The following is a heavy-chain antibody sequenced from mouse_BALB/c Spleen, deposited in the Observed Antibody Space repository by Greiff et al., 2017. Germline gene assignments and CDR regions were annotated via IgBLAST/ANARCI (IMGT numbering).Heavy chain of an antibody. CDR2: ISSGGSYT. V-gene: IGHV5-6*01. CDR1: GFTFSSYG. Sequence: EVQGVESGGDLVKPGGSLKLSCAASGFTFSSYGMSWVRQTPDKRLEWVATISSGGSYTYYPDSVKGRFTISRDNAKNTLYLQMSSLKSEDTAMYYCARPGTMITSWFAYWGQGTLVTVSA. J-gene: IGHJ3*01. CDR3: ARPGTMITSWFAY. D-gene: IGHD2-4*01.